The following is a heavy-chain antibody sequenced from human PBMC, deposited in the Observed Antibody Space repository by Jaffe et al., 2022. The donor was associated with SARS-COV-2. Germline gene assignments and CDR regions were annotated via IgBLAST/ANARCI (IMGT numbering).Heavy chain of an antibody. V-gene: IGHV3-33*01. CDR3: AREDVCPTVTCPLDN. CDR1: GFIFGDFG. CDR2: IWSGGTSK. Sequence: QVQLVESGGGVVQPGGSLRLSCAASGFIFGDFGMHWVRQAPGKGLEWVAGIWSGGTSKWYADSAKGRFTISRDNVKNTLYLQMNSLRADDTAVYYCAREDVCPTVTCPLDNWGQGALVTVSS. D-gene: IGHD1-26*01. J-gene: IGHJ4*02.